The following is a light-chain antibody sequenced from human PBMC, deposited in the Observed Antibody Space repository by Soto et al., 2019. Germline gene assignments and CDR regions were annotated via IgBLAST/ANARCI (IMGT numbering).Light chain of an antibody. CDR2: GAS. V-gene: IGKV3-15*01. CDR1: QSVSSN. Sequence: EIVMTQSPATLSVSPGERATLSCRASQSVSSNLAWYQQKPCQAPRLLIYGASTRATGIPARFSGSGSGTEFTLTISSLQSEDFAVYYCQQYNNWPPWTFGPGTKVDIK. J-gene: IGKJ3*01. CDR3: QQYNNWPPWT.